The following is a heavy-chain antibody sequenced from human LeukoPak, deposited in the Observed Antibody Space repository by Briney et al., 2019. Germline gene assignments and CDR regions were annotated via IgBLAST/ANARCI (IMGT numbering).Heavy chain of an antibody. J-gene: IGHJ4*02. CDR2: ISGSGGST. D-gene: IGHD3-22*01. V-gene: IGHV3-23*01. Sequence: GGSLRLSCAASGFTFSSYAMSWVRQAPGKGLEWVSAISGSGGSTYYADSVKGRFTISRDNSKNTLYLQMNSLRAEDTAVYYCAKAPFDYDSPYYFDYWGQGTLVTVSS. CDR3: AKAPFDYDSPYYFDY. CDR1: GFTFSSYA.